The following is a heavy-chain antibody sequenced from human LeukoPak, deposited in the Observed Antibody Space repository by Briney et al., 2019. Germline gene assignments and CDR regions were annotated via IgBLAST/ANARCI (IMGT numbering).Heavy chain of an antibody. CDR2: IFHTGRT. D-gene: IGHD5-12*01. J-gene: IGHJ5*02. V-gene: IGHV4-38-2*02. CDR1: GYSIGRDYY. Sequence: SETLSLTCKVSGYSIGRDYYWAWLRQPPGKGLERIGSIFHTGRTVYNPSYESRLTISMDTSKNEFFLRLNSVTAADTAVYFCARDGGYPTTDEGFDPWGLGTLVTVSS. CDR3: ARDGGYPTTDEGFDP.